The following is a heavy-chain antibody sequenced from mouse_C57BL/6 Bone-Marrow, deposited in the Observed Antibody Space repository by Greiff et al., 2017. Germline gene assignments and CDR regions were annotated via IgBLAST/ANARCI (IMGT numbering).Heavy chain of an antibody. CDR3: AGGLRRWFAY. CDR1: GYTFTSYG. D-gene: IGHD2-4*01. V-gene: IGHV1-81*01. J-gene: IGHJ3*01. Sequence: QVHVKQSGAELARPGASVKLSCKASGYTFTSYGIRWVKQRTGQGLEWIGEIYPRSGNTYYNAKFKGKATLTADKSSSTAYMGLRSLTSEDSAGDFCAGGLRRWFAYWGQGTLVTVSA. CDR2: IYPRSGNT.